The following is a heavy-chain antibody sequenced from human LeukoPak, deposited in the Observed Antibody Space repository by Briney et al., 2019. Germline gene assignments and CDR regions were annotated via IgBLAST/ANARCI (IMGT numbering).Heavy chain of an antibody. Sequence: GGSLRLSCAASGFTFSSYGMHWVRRAPGKGLEWVAVIWYDGSNKYYADSVKGRFTISRDNSKNTLYLQMNSLRAEDTAVYYCAREFRHGWFDPWGQGTLVTVSS. J-gene: IGHJ5*02. CDR2: IWYDGSNK. CDR1: GFTFSSYG. CDR3: AREFRHGWFDP. V-gene: IGHV3-33*01.